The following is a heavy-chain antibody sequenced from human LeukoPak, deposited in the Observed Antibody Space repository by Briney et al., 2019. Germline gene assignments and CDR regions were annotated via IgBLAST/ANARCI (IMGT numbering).Heavy chain of an antibody. CDR2: ISSSSSYT. J-gene: IGHJ4*02. D-gene: IGHD6-13*01. Sequence: GSLRLSCAASGFTFSDYYMSWIRQAPGKGLEWVSYISSSSSYTNYADSVKGRFTISRDNAKNSLYLQMNSLRAEDTAVYYCARFIAAAGRDYFDYWGQGTLVTVSS. CDR3: ARFIAAAGRDYFDY. CDR1: GFTFSDYY. V-gene: IGHV3-11*06.